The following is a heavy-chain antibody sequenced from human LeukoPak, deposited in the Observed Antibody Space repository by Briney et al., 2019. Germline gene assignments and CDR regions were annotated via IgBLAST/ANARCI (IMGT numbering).Heavy chain of an antibody. V-gene: IGHV1-69*05. CDR2: IIPIFGTA. D-gene: IGHD3-22*01. CDR3: ARVRGKNYYHSSGYYGTGGYFDY. Sequence: SVKVSCKASGGTFSNYAISWVRQAPGQGLEWMGGIIPIFGTANYAQKFQGRVTITTDESTSTAYMELSSLRSEDMAVYYCARVRGKNYYHSSGYYGTGGYFDYWGQGTLVTVSS. CDR1: GGTFSNYA. J-gene: IGHJ4*02.